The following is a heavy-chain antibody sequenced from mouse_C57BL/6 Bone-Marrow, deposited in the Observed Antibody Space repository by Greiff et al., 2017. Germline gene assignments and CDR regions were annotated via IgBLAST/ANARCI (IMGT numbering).Heavy chain of an antibody. D-gene: IGHD1-1*01. Sequence: VQLQPSGAELARPGASVKLSCKASGYTFTSYGISWVKQRTGQGLEWIGEIYPRSGNTYYNEKFKGKATLTADKSSSTAYMELRSLTSEDSAVYFCARWIYYYGSSPHWYFDVWGTGTTVTVSS. CDR2: IYPRSGNT. CDR3: ARWIYYYGSSPHWYFDV. CDR1: GYTFTSYG. J-gene: IGHJ1*03. V-gene: IGHV1-81*01.